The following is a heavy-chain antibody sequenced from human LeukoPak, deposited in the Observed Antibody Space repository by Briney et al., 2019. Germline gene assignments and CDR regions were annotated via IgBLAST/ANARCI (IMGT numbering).Heavy chain of an antibody. D-gene: IGHD3-3*01. V-gene: IGHV3-43*02. CDR2: ISGDRGTT. CDR1: GFTFSSYA. J-gene: IGHJ6*03. CDR3: ARVINFFYYYYMDV. Sequence: PGGSLRLSCAASGFTFSSYAMSWVRQAPGKGLEWVSLISGDRGTTFYADSVKGRLTISRDNSRNSLYLQMNSLRPEDTAVYYCARVINFFYYYYMDVWGKGTTVTVSS.